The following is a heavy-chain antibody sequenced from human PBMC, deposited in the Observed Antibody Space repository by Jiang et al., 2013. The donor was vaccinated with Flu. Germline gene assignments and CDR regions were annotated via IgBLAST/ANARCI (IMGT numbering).Heavy chain of an antibody. CDR2: IYPGDSDT. D-gene: IGHD2-15*01. CDR3: ATLSSRYCGGGECLTAFDI. CDR1: GNNFTSYW. J-gene: IGHJ3*02. Sequence: SGAEVKEPGESLKISCKGSGNNFTSYWIGWVRQMPGKGLEWVGIIYPGDSDTRYSPSFQGQVTISADKSISTAYVQWSSLKASDTAMYYCATLSSRYCGGGECLTAFDIWGQGTMVTVSS. V-gene: IGHV5-51*03.